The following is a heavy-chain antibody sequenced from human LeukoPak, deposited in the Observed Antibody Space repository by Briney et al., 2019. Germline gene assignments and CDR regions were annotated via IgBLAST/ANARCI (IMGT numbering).Heavy chain of an antibody. V-gene: IGHV4-4*07. D-gene: IGHD3-22*01. CDR2: IYTSGST. CDR1: GGSISSYY. Sequence: SETLSLTCTVSGGSISSYYWSWIRQPAGKGLEWIGRIYTSGSTNYNPSLKSRVTMSVDTSKNQFSLKLSSVTAADTAVYYCAGGYYYDSSGHRFDYWGQGTLVTVSP. CDR3: AGGYYYDSSGHRFDY. J-gene: IGHJ4*02.